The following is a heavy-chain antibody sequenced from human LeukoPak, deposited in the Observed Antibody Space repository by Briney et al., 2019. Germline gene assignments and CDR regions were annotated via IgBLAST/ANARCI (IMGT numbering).Heavy chain of an antibody. D-gene: IGHD4/OR15-4a*01. Sequence: GGSLRLSCTVSGFTVSSNSMSWVRQAPGKGLEWVSFIYSGSTHYSDSVKGRFTISRDNSKNTLYLQMNSLRAEDTAVYYCARRAGAYSHPYDYWSQGTLVTVSS. J-gene: IGHJ4*02. CDR1: GFTVSSNS. CDR3: ARRAGAYSHPYDY. V-gene: IGHV3-53*01. CDR2: IYSGST.